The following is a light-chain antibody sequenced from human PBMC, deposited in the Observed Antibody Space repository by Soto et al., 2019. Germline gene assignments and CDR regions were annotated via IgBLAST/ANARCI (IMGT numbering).Light chain of an antibody. CDR3: QQYGRLPYT. J-gene: IGKJ2*01. V-gene: IGKV3-20*01. Sequence: DIVLTQSPGTLSLSPGERATLSCRASQSVSRNYLAWYQQKPGQAPRLLISGASTRATGIPDRFSGSGSGTDFTLTISRLEPEDFSVYYCQQYGRLPYTFGQGTTVEIK. CDR1: QSVSRNY. CDR2: GAS.